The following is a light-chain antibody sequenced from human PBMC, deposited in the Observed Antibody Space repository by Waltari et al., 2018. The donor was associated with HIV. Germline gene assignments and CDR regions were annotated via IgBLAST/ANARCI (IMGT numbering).Light chain of an antibody. CDR1: SSDVGTYNY. V-gene: IGLV2-11*01. CDR3: CSYAGSSTTYNYV. CDR2: AVS. Sequence: QSALTQPASVSGFPGQSVTISCTGTSSDVGTYNYVSCYQQHPSNAPKLLIYAVSERPSWVPDRFSGSKSGHTASLTISGLQAEDEADYYCCSYAGSSTTYNYVFGSGTKVIVL. J-gene: IGLJ1*01.